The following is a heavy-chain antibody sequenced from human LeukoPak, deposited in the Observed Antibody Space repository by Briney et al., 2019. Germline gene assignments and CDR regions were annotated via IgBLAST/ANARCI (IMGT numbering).Heavy chain of an antibody. Sequence: PGGSLRLSCTASGFTFSCYWMTWVRQAPGKGLEWVANINPDGSEKDYVDSVKGRFTISRDNAKNSLDLQMSNLRAEDTAVYFCARGHYYSIYWGLGTLVTVSS. V-gene: IGHV3-7*01. CDR2: INPDGSEK. CDR1: GFTFSCYW. J-gene: IGHJ4*02. CDR3: ARGHYYSIY.